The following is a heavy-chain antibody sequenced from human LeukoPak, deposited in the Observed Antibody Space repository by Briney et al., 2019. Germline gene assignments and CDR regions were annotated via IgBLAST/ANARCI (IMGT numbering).Heavy chain of an antibody. Sequence: PGGSLRLSCAASGFTFSSYAMSWVRQAPGKGLEWVSAISGSGGSTYYADSVKGRFTISRDNSKNTLYLQMNSLRAEDTAVYYCANTYYYDSSGYYWGYYFDYWGQGTLVTVSS. D-gene: IGHD3-22*01. CDR2: ISGSGGST. V-gene: IGHV3-23*01. CDR3: ANTYYYDSSGYYWGYYFDY. J-gene: IGHJ4*02. CDR1: GFTFSSYA.